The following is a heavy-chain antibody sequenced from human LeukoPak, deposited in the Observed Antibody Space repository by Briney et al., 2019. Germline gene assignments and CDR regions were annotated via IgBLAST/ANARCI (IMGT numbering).Heavy chain of an antibody. D-gene: IGHD2-2*01. CDR2: LRGGGGST. CDR1: GFTFSSYV. J-gene: IGHJ5*02. CDR3: AKGGYCSSTSCYVGWFDP. Sequence: GGSLRLSCAASGFTFSSYVMNWARQAPGKGLEWVTVLRGGGGSTYYADSVKGRFTISRDNCKNTLFLQRNSRRAEDTAVYYCAKGGYCSSTSCYVGWFDPWGQGTLVTVSS. V-gene: IGHV3-23*01.